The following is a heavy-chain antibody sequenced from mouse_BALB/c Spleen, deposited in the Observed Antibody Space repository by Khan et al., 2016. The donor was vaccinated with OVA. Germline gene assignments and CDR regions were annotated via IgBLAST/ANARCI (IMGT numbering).Heavy chain of an antibody. CDR1: GFSLTSYG. D-gene: IGHD4-1*01. V-gene: IGHV2-3*01. J-gene: IGHJ4*01. CDR2: IWGDGST. Sequence: QVQLKESGPGLVAPSQSLSITCTVSGFSLTSYGVNWVRQPPGKGLEWLGVIWGDGSTNYHSTLMSRLSISKDNSQRQVFLNLSSLQNDNTATYYCAKWETGNYYAMDYWGQGTSVTVSS. CDR3: AKWETGNYYAMDY.